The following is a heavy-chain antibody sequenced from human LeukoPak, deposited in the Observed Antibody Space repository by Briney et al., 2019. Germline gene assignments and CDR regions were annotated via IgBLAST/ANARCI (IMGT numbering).Heavy chain of an antibody. J-gene: IGHJ6*03. CDR3: AGHGSAGHYYYYMDV. Sequence: KASETLSLTCAVSGYSISNSYYWGWIRPPPGKGLEWIGNIFQSGSTFYNPSLKSRVTISVDTSKNQFTLKLSSVTAADTAVYYCAGHGSAGHYYYYMDVWGKGTTVTVSS. CDR2: IFQSGST. CDR1: GYSISNSYY. V-gene: IGHV4-38-2*01. D-gene: IGHD5-24*01.